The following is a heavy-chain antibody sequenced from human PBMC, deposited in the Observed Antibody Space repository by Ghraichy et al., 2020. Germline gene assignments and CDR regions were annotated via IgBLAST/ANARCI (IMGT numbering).Heavy chain of an antibody. CDR1: GESFNGYY. CDR3: ARGPWGREGYYGVSYGMDV. V-gene: IGHV4-34*01. Sequence: SETLSLTCAVYGESFNGYYWTWIRQPPGKGLEWIGEIHYSGNTNYDPSLRSRVTISVDTSKKEFSLRLTAVTAADTALYYCARGPWGREGYYGVSYGMDVWGQGTTVTVPS. J-gene: IGHJ6*02. CDR2: IHYSGNT. D-gene: IGHD3-16*01.